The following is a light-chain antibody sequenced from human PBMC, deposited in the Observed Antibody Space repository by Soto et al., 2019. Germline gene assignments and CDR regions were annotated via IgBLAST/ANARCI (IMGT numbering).Light chain of an antibody. CDR2: GTS. J-gene: IGKJ4*01. V-gene: IGKV3-15*01. CDR3: QQYNKWPLT. Sequence: EIVMTQSPATLSVSPGERATLSCRASQSVSSNLAWYQQKRGQAPRLLIYGTSTMATGLPARFSGSGSGTEFTLSISSLQSQDFAVYYCQQYNKWPLTFGGGTKVEIK. CDR1: QSVSSN.